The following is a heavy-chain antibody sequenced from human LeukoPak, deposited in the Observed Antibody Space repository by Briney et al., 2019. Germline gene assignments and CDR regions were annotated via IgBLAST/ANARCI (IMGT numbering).Heavy chain of an antibody. CDR1: GYIFTSYG. CDR2: ISAYNGNT. D-gene: IGHD6-13*01. CDR3: ARDRGSSSWYYYYYYYGMDV. Sequence: GASVKVSCKASGYIFTSYGISWVRQAPGQGLEWMGWISAYNGNTNYAQKLQGRVTVTTDTSTSTAYMELRSLRSDDTAVYYCARDRGSSSWYYYYYYYGMDVWGQGTTVTVSS. J-gene: IGHJ6*02. V-gene: IGHV1-18*01.